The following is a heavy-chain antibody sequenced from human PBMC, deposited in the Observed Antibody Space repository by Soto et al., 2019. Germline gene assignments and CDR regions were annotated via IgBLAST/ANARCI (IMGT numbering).Heavy chain of an antibody. Sequence: GGSLRLSCVVSEFIFSSFALSWVRLAPGKGLEWVAAVSRRGVNTYYADSVKGRFTISRENAKNTLYLQMNSLRAEDTAVYYCAKLSSPTNHLAEPGPDYWGQGTLVTFS. CDR1: EFIFSSFA. D-gene: IGHD6-13*01. CDR3: AKLSSPTNHLAEPGPDY. J-gene: IGHJ4*02. CDR2: VSRRGVNT. V-gene: IGHV3-23*01.